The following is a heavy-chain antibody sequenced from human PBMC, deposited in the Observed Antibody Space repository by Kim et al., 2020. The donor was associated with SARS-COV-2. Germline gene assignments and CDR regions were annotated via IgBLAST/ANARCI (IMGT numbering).Heavy chain of an antibody. CDR3: ARDPSLGYDFWSGYQDWYFDL. CDR2: IWYDGSNK. Sequence: GGSLRLSCAASGFTFSSYGMHWVRQAPGKGLEWVAVIWYDGSNKYYADSVKGRFTISRDNSKNTLYLQMNSLRAEDTAVYYCARDPSLGYDFWSGYQDWYFDLWGRGTLVTVSS. V-gene: IGHV3-33*01. D-gene: IGHD3-3*01. CDR1: GFTFSSYG. J-gene: IGHJ2*01.